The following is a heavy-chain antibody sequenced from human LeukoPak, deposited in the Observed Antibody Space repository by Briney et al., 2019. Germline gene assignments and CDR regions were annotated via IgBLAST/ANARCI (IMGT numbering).Heavy chain of an antibody. CDR3: ARDELRRRFRQLFVGIAARGERWFDP. CDR1: GFTFSSYW. V-gene: IGHV3-7*01. Sequence: PGGSLRLSCAASGFTFSSYWMSWVRQAAGKGLEWVANIKQDGSEKYYVDSVKGRFTISRDNDKHSLYLQMNSLRAEATAVYYCARDELRRRFRQLFVGIAARGERWFDPWGQGTLVTVSS. J-gene: IGHJ5*02. D-gene: IGHD6-6*01. CDR2: IKQDGSEK.